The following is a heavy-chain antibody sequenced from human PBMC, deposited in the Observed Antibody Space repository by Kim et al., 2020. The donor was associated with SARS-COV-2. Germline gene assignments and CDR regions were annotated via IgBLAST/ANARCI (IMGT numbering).Heavy chain of an antibody. J-gene: IGHJ3*02. Sequence: ASVKVSCKASGYTFTSYYMHWVRQAPGQGLEWMGIINPSGGSTSYAQKFQGRVTMTRDTSTSTVYMELSSLRSEDTAVYYCARASRKVRGLLDAFDIWGQGTMVTVSS. CDR1: GYTFTSYY. V-gene: IGHV1-46*01. CDR3: ARASRKVRGLLDAFDI. CDR2: INPSGGST. D-gene: IGHD3-10*01.